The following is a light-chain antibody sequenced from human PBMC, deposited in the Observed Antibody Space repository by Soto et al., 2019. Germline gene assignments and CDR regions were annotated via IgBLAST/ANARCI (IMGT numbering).Light chain of an antibody. V-gene: IGKV3-20*01. CDR1: QSVSSSY. Sequence: EIVLTQSPGTLSLSPGERATLSCRASQSVSSSYLAWYQQKPGQPPRLLIYGASSRATGIPDRFSGSGSGTDLTLTISRLAPEDFAVYYCQQYGSSPYTFGQGTTLEIK. CDR3: QQYGSSPYT. CDR2: GAS. J-gene: IGKJ2*01.